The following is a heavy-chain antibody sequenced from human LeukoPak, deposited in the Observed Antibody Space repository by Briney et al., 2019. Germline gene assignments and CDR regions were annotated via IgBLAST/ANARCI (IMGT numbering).Heavy chain of an antibody. CDR3: ARETVAPYGMDV. CDR2: MNPNSGNT. Sequence: GASVKVSCKASGYTFTSYDINWVRQATGQGLEWMGWMNPNSGNTGYAQKFQGRVTMTRNTSISTAYMELSSLRSEDTAVYYCARETVAPYGMDVWGKGTTVTVSS. V-gene: IGHV1-8*01. J-gene: IGHJ6*04. D-gene: IGHD1-14*01. CDR1: GYTFTSYD.